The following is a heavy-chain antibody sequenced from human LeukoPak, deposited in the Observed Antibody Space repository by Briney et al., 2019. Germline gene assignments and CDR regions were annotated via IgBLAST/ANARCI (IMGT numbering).Heavy chain of an antibody. D-gene: IGHD3-22*01. V-gene: IGHV3-30*18. J-gene: IGHJ4*02. CDR1: GFTFSSYG. CDR3: AKDRVLNYYDSSGYYFVSSGLDY. CDR2: ISYDGSNK. Sequence: PGGSLRLSCAASGFTFSSYGMHWVRQAPGKGLEWVAVISYDGSNKYYADSVKGRFTISRDNSKNTLYLQMNSMRAEDTAVYYCAKDRVLNYYDSSGYYFVSSGLDYWGQGTLVTVSS.